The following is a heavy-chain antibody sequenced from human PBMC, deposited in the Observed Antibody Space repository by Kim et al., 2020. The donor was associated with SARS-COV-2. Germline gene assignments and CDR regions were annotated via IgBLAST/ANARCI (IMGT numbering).Heavy chain of an antibody. CDR1: GGSISSSSYY. V-gene: IGHV4-39*01. D-gene: IGHD6-19*01. Sequence: SETLSLTCTVSGGSISSSSYYWGWIRQPPGKGLEWIGSIYYSGSTYYNPSLKSRVTISVDTSKNQFSLKLSSVTAADTAVYYCARLRRSALAGIREYYFDYWGQGTLVTVSS. J-gene: IGHJ4*02. CDR2: IYYSGST. CDR3: ARLRRSALAGIREYYFDY.